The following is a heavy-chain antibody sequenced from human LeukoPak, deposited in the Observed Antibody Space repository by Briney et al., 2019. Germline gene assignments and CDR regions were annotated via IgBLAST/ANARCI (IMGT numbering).Heavy chain of an antibody. V-gene: IGHV3-15*01. D-gene: IGHD4-17*01. CDR2: IKSRSAGGTI. CDR3: TTDLGDYGDYIRE. CDR1: GFTFNNAW. Sequence: GGSLRLSCAASGFTFNNAWMSWIRQVPGKGLEWVGRIKSRSAGGTIDYPALVKGRFIISGDDSKNMLYLQMNSLKIEDTAVYYCTTDLGDYGDYIREWGQGTLVTVSS. J-gene: IGHJ4*02.